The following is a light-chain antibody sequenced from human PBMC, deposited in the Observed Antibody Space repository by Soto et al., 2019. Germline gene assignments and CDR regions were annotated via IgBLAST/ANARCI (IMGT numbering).Light chain of an antibody. CDR3: SAYTVSVATNV. CDR2: EVT. Sequence: QSALTQPASVSGSRGQSITISCSGSSSDVGNGYDSVSWYQQHPGKAPKLIIYEVTNRPSGVSSRFSGSKSGNTASLTISPLQAEDEADYYCSAYTVSVATNVFAKATKATVL. V-gene: IGLV2-14*01. CDR1: SSDVGNGYDS. J-gene: IGLJ1*01.